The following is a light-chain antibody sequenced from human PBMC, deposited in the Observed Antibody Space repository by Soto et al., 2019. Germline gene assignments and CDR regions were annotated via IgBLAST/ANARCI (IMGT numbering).Light chain of an antibody. CDR1: QSVRSNY. CDR2: GAS. CDR3: QQYGGSPYT. Sequence: EIVLTQSPGTLSLSPGERATLSCRASQSVRSNYLAWYQQKPGQAPRLLIYGASSRATGNPDRFSGTGSGTDFTLTISRLELEDFAVYYCQQYGGSPYTFGQGTKLEIK. J-gene: IGKJ2*01. V-gene: IGKV3-20*01.